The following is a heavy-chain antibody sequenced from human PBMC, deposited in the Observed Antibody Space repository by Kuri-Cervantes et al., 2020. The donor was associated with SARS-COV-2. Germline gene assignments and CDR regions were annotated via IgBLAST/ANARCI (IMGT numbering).Heavy chain of an antibody. D-gene: IGHD5-18*01. CDR2: ISYDGSNK. Sequence: GGSLRLSCAASGFTFSSYGMHWVRQAPGKGLEWVAVISYDGSNKYYADSVKGRFTISRDNSKNTLYLQMNSLKAEDTAVYYCAKRGFYSPLDYWGQGTLVTVSS. CDR3: AKRGFYSPLDY. CDR1: GFTFSSYG. V-gene: IGHV3-30*18. J-gene: IGHJ4*02.